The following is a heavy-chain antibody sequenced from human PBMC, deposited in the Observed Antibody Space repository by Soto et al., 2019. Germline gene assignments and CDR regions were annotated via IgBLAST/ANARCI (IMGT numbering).Heavy chain of an antibody. D-gene: IGHD6-13*01. CDR1: GGSISSSSYY. V-gene: IGHV4-39*01. J-gene: IGHJ4*02. CDR2: FYCSGST. CDR3: VTSSWSRALFDY. Sequence: SETLSLTCTVSGGSISSSSYYWGWIRQPPGKGLEWIGSFYCSGSTYYHPSLKSRVTISVDTSKNQFSLKLSSVTAADTAVYFCVTSSWSRALFDYWGQGTLVTVSS.